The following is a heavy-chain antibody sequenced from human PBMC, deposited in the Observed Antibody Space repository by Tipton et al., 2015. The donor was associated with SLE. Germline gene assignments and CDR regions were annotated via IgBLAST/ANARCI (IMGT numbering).Heavy chain of an antibody. J-gene: IGHJ4*02. CDR1: GFTFSSYG. D-gene: IGHD3-10*01. CDR2: IWYDGSNK. V-gene: IGHV3-33*01. CDR3: ARGDSGSYYFFDY. Sequence: SLRLSCAAPGFTFSSYGMHWVRQAPGKGLEWVAVIWYDGSNKYYADSVKGRFTISRDNSKNTLYLQMNSLRAEDTAVYYCARGDSGSYYFFDYWGQGTLVTVSS.